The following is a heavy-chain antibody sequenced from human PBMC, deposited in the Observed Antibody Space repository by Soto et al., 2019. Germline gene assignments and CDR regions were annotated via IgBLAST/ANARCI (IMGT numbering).Heavy chain of an antibody. V-gene: IGHV4-59*08. J-gene: IGHJ4*02. CDR3: ARSGYNWNDIRFDS. Sequence: PSETLSLTCTVSGGSLTSYYWSWIRQPPGGGLEWIGYIYYSGNTNCNPSLKSRATISVDTSKNQFSLKLTSVTAADTAVYYCARSGYNWNDIRFDSWGQGTLVTLL. CDR2: IYYSGNT. D-gene: IGHD1-20*01. CDR1: GGSLTSYY.